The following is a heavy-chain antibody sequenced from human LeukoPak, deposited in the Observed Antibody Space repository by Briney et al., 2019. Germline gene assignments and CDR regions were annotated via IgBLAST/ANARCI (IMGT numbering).Heavy chain of an antibody. V-gene: IGHV4-39*01. CDR3: ASQDFWSGYSPNFYY. CDR2: IYYSGST. J-gene: IGHJ4*02. Sequence: PSETLSLTCTVSGASISSYYWSWIRQPPGKGLEWIGSIYYSGSTYYNPSLKSRVTISVDTPKNQFSLKLSSVTAADTAVYYCASQDFWSGYSPNFYYWGQGTLVTVSS. CDR1: GASISSYY. D-gene: IGHD3-3*01.